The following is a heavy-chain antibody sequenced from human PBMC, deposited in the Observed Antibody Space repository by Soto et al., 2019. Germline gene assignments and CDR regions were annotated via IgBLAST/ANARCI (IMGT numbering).Heavy chain of an antibody. V-gene: IGHV2-5*02. CDR3: ADSLGVTNYYCYFGMDV. CDR2: IYWDYDK. CDR1: GFSLSTSGVG. Sequence: VSGPTLVNPTQTLTLTCTSSGFSLSTSGVGVDWMRHPPGKALEWRGLIYWDYDKHYSPSLKSRLTITRESSTNQVVVIMTYMYPVDTATYFCADSLGVTNYYCYFGMDVWGKGTMVTVS. D-gene: IGHD3-3*01. J-gene: IGHJ6*04.